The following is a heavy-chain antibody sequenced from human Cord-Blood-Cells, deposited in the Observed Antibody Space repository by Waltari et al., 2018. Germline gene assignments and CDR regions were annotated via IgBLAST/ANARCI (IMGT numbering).Heavy chain of an antibody. V-gene: IGHV3-21*01. CDR2: ISSSSYI. Sequence: EVQLVESGGGLVKPGGSLRLSCAAAGFTFSSYSMTWVSQAPGKGLEWVSSISSSSYIYYADSVKGRFTISRDNAKNSLYLQMNSLRAEDTAVYYCARDVAAGDYYGMDVWGQGTTVTVSS. D-gene: IGHD6-25*01. CDR3: ARDVAAGDYYGMDV. J-gene: IGHJ6*02. CDR1: GFTFSSYS.